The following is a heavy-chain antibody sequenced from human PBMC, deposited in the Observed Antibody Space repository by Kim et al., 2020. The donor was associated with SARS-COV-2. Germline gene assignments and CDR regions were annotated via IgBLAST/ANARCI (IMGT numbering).Heavy chain of an antibody. CDR2: IIPIFGTA. CDR1: GGTFSSYA. D-gene: IGHD6-13*01. Sequence: SVKVSCKASGGTFSSYAISWVRQAPGQGLEWMGGIIPIFGTANYAQKFQGRVTITADESTSTAYMELSSLRSEDTAVYYCARNIAAAVTYYYYGMDVWGQGTTVTVSS. V-gene: IGHV1-69*13. J-gene: IGHJ6*02. CDR3: ARNIAAAVTYYYYGMDV.